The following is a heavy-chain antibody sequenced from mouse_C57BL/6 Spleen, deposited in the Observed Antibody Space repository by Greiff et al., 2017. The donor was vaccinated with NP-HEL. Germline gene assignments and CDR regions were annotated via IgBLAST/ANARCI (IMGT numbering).Heavy chain of an antibody. D-gene: IGHD1-1*01. V-gene: IGHV1-55*01. Sequence: QVQLQQPGAELVKPGASVKLSCKASGYTFTSYWITWVKQRPGQGLEWIGDIYPGSGSTNYNEKFKSKATLTVDTSSSTAYMQLSSLTSEDSAVYYCARYYYGSSWNYWGQGTTLTVSS. CDR3: ARYYYGSSWNY. CDR2: IYPGSGST. CDR1: GYTFTSYW. J-gene: IGHJ2*01.